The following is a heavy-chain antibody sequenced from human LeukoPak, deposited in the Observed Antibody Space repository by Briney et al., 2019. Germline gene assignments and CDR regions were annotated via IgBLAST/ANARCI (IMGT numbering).Heavy chain of an antibody. CDR1: GYSFTSYW. CDR2: IYPGDSDT. V-gene: IGHV5-51*01. D-gene: IGHD6-19*01. Sequence: GESLKISCKGSGYSFTSYWIGWVRQMPGKGLEWMGIIYPGDSDTRYSPSFQGQVTISADKSISTAYLQWSSLKASDTAMFYCAATTHSGWYYFHYWGQGTLVTVSS. CDR3: AATTHSGWYYFHY. J-gene: IGHJ4*02.